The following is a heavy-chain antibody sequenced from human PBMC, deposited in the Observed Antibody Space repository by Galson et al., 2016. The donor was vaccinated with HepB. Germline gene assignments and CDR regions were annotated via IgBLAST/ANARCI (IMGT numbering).Heavy chain of an antibody. CDR3: ARRGTYYFDY. V-gene: IGHV4-31*03. J-gene: IGHJ4*01. D-gene: IGHD1-1*01. Sequence: TLSLTCSVSGGSINTFSYYWSRIRQRPGEGLEWIGYIHSSGSPYYNPSLKSRVSLSIDTSKNQFSLELSSVTAADTAMYYCARRGTYYFDYWGQGTLVTVSS. CDR1: GGSINTFSYY. CDR2: IHSSGSP.